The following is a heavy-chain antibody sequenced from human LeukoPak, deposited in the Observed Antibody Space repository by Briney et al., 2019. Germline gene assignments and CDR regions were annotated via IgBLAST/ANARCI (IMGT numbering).Heavy chain of an antibody. Sequence: PSETLSLTCTVSGGSISSSYSYWGWIRQPPGKGLEWIGNIYYSGSTYYNPSLKSRVTISVDTSKNQFSLKLSSVTAADTAVYYCARVRTRGYSYGYAFDYWGQGTLVTVSS. CDR3: ARVRTRGYSYGYAFDY. CDR1: GGSISSSYSY. D-gene: IGHD5-18*01. CDR2: IYYSGST. V-gene: IGHV4-39*07. J-gene: IGHJ4*02.